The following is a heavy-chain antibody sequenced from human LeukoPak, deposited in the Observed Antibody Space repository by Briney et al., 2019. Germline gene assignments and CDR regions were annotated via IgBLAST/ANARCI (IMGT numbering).Heavy chain of an antibody. V-gene: IGHV3-48*02. J-gene: IGHJ4*02. Sequence: EGSLRLSCAASGFTSTTYGMNWLRQAPGKGLEWVSYLSGRSNSIYYAESVKGRFTISRDNAKNSLYLQMNSLRDEDTAVYYCARDFRYHDSSGYYSFDYWGQGTLVTVSS. CDR2: LSGRSNSI. CDR1: GFTSTTYG. D-gene: IGHD3-22*01. CDR3: ARDFRYHDSSGYYSFDY.